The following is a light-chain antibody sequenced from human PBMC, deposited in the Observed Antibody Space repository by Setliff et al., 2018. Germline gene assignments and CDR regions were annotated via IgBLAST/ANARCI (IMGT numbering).Light chain of an antibody. J-gene: IGLJ1*01. CDR3: SSYADSNIFL. Sequence: QSALTQPPSASGSPGQSVTISCTGTSNDVWGHNYVSWYQQHPGKAPQLIIYDVTKRPSGVPDRFSGSKSGNTASLTVSGLQAEDEADYYCSSYADSNIFLFGTGTKFTVL. CDR2: DVT. CDR1: SNDVWGHNY. V-gene: IGLV2-8*01.